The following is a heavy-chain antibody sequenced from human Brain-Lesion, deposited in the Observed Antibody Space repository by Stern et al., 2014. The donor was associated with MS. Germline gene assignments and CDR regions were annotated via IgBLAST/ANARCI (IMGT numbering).Heavy chain of an antibody. Sequence: TCTVAGGSVSSTSYAWAWIRQPPGKGLEWIGTIYYSGNTYYSPSLKSRLNIFLDKFKNQFFLQVRFVAAADTAVYYCAGEEDIRYCSGGSCTGNWFDPWGQGTLVTVSS. D-gene: IGHD2-15*01. CDR1: GGSVSSTSYA. CDR2: IYYSGNT. CDR3: AGEEDIRYCSGGSCTGNWFDP. V-gene: IGHV4-39*01. J-gene: IGHJ5*02.